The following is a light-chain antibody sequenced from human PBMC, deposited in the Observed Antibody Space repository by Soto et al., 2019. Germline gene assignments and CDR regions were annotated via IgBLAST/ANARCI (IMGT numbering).Light chain of an antibody. CDR2: GAS. J-gene: IGKJ4*01. V-gene: IGKV3D-20*01. CDR1: QSVGRDY. Sequence: IVLTQSPATLSLSPGERATLSCGASQSVGRDYLAWYQQKPGLAPRLLIHGASIRATGIPDRFSGSGAGTDFTLIINRLETEDFEVYFCQQYASSPLTLGGGTEVEIK. CDR3: QQYASSPLT.